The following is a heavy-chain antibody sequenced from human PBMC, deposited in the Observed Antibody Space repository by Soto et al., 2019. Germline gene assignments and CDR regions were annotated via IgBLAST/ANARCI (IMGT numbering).Heavy chain of an antibody. J-gene: IGHJ6*02. V-gene: IGHV1-69*06. CDR3: ASGIYYSNYDYYYGMDV. CDR1: GGTFSSYA. CDR2: IIPIFGTA. D-gene: IGHD4-4*01. Sequence: QVQLVQSGAEVKKPGSSVKVSCKASGGTFSSYAISWVRQAPGQGLEWMGGIIPIFGTANYAQKFQGRVTITADKSTSTAYMELSRLRSEDTAVYYCASGIYYSNYDYYYGMDVWGQGTTVTVSS.